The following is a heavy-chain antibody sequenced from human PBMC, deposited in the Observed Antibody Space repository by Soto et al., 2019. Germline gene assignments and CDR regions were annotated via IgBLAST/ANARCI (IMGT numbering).Heavy chain of an antibody. D-gene: IGHD1-26*01. J-gene: IGHJ4*02. CDR1: GYSFTSLD. Sequence: QVQLVQSGAEVREPGASVKVSCKASGYSFTSLDINWVRQTAGQGLEGMGWMQPSTGRTGYAQKFQGRVTMTGDTSINPAYMELTTLTADDTAFYYCARGVSAGVDYWGQGTLVTVSS. CDR2: MQPSTGRT. V-gene: IGHV1-8*01. CDR3: ARGVSAGVDY.